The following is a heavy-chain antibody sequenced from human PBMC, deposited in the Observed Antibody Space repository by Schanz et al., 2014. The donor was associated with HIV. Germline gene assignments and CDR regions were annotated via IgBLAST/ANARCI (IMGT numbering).Heavy chain of an antibody. D-gene: IGHD3-16*02. J-gene: IGHJ4*02. CDR2: INTEDGDT. CDR3: ARDKDYTWATYRFPDS. CDR1: GYTFSHYG. V-gene: IGHV1-18*01. Sequence: QVQLLQSGPEVKRPGASVTVSCKTSGYTFSHYGVSWVRQAPGQGLEWMGWINTEDGDTQYFHELQGRVSMTRDSSTNTVHMELRNLRSDDTAIYYCARDKDYTWATYRFPDSWGQGTVVTVSS.